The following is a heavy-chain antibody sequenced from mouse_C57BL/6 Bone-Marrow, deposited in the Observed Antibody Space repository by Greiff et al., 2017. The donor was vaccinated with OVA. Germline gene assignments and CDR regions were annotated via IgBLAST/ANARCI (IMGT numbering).Heavy chain of an antibody. V-gene: IGHV5-4*03. Sequence: EVKLVESGGGLVKPGGSLKLSCAASGFTFSSYAMSWVRQTPEKRLEWVATISDGGSYTYYPDNVKGRFTISRDNAKNNLYLQMSHLKSEDTAMYYCARGADLIYYGFPMDYWGQGTSVTVSS. CDR1: GFTFSSYA. CDR3: ARGADLIYYGFPMDY. CDR2: ISDGGSYT. J-gene: IGHJ4*01. D-gene: IGHD2-2*01.